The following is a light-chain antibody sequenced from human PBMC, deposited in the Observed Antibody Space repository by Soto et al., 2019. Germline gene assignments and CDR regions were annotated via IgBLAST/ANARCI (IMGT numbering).Light chain of an antibody. CDR3: QQYNSYSL. CDR2: DAS. CDR1: QSISSW. Sequence: DIQMTQSPSTLSASVGDRVTITCRASQSISSWLAWYQQKTGKAPKLLIYDASSLESGVPSRFSGSGSGTEFTLTISSLQPDDFATYYCQQYNSYSLFGQGTKVEIK. V-gene: IGKV1-5*01. J-gene: IGKJ1*01.